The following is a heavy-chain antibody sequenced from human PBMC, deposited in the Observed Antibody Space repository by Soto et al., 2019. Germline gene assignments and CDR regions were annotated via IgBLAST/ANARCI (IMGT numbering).Heavy chain of an antibody. CDR3: ARSHIAAPYYFDY. CDR2: IYSGGST. V-gene: IGHV3-53*01. D-gene: IGHD6-13*01. Sequence: QPGGSLRLSCAASGFTVSSNYMSWVRQAPGKGLEWVSVIYSGGSTYYADSVKGRFTISRDNSKNTLYLQMNSLRAEDTAVYYCARSHIAAPYYFDYWGQGTLVTVSS. J-gene: IGHJ4*02. CDR1: GFTVSSNY.